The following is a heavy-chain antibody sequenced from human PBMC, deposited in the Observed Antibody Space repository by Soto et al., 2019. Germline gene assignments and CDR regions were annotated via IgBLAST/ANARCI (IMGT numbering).Heavy chain of an antibody. Sequence: QVTLKESGPVLVKPTETLTLTCTVSGFSLSNARMGVSWFRQPPGKALEWLAHIFSNDEKSYSTSLKSRLTISKDTSKSQVVLTMTNMDPVDTATYYCARPTYSSGWYYYYGMDVWGQGTTVTVSS. V-gene: IGHV2-26*01. CDR2: IFSNDEK. CDR3: ARPTYSSGWYYYYGMDV. CDR1: GFSLSNARMG. J-gene: IGHJ6*02. D-gene: IGHD6-19*01.